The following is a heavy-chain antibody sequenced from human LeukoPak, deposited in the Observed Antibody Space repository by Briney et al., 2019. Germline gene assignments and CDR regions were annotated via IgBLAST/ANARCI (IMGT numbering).Heavy chain of an antibody. CDR1: GFTFSSYS. CDR3: ARAYCGGDCPQYFQH. V-gene: IGHV3-21*01. Sequence: GGSLRLSCAASGFTFSSYSMNWVRQAPGKGLEWVSSISSSSSYIYYPDSVKGRFTISRDNAKNSLYLQMNSLRAEDTAVYYCARAYCGGDCPQYFQHWGQGTLVTVSS. CDR2: ISSSSSYI. D-gene: IGHD2-21*02. J-gene: IGHJ1*01.